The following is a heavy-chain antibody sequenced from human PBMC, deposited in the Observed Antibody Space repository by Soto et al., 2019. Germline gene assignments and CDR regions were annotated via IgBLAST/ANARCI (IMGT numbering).Heavy chain of an antibody. CDR3: ARGSSNWAYYFDF. CDR1: GFTFSSYS. D-gene: IGHD6-13*01. V-gene: IGHV3-48*01. CDR2: ITSSGTTV. J-gene: IGHJ4*02. Sequence: EVHLVESGGGLVQPGGSLRLSCAASGFTFSSYSLNWVRQAPGKGLEWVSYITSSGTTVYYADSVRGRFTISRDNAKNSLYQQMNSLRGADAAVYYCARGSSNWAYYFDFGGQGTLVTVSS.